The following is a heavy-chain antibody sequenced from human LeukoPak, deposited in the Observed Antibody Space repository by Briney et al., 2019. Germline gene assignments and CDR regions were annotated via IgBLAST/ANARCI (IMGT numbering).Heavy chain of an antibody. CDR1: GGSFSGYY. J-gene: IGHJ4*02. Sequence: SETLSLTCAVYGGSFSGYYWSWIRQPPGKGLEWIGEINHSGSTNYNPSLKSRVTISVDMSKNQLPLRLTSVTAADTAVYYCARGFYGAGSHFDYWGQGTLVTVSS. D-gene: IGHD3-10*01. CDR3: ARGFYGAGSHFDY. CDR2: INHSGST. V-gene: IGHV4-34*01.